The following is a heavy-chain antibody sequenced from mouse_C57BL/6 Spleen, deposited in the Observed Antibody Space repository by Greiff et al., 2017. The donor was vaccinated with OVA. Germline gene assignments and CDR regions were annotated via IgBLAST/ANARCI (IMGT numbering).Heavy chain of an antibody. Sequence: EVQLQQSGPELVKPGASVKISCKASGYTFTDYYMNWVKQSHGKSLEWIGDINPNNGGTSYNQKFKGKATLTVDKSSSTAYMELRSLTSEDSAVYYCAEDGFDYWGQGTTLTVSS. CDR3: AEDGFDY. CDR2: INPNNGGT. J-gene: IGHJ2*01. CDR1: GYTFTDYY. V-gene: IGHV1-26*01.